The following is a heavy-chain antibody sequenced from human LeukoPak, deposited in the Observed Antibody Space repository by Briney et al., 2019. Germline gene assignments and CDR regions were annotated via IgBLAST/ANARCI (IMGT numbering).Heavy chain of an antibody. CDR2: IWYDGSNK. V-gene: IGHV3-33*06. J-gene: IGHJ5*02. D-gene: IGHD6-19*01. CDR1: GFTFSSYG. CDR3: AKVVRPAGDSSAWTGNWFDP. Sequence: GRSLRLSCAASGFTFSSYGMHWVRQAPGKGLEWVAVIWYDGSNKYYADSVKGRFTISRDDSKNTLYLQMNSLRAEDTAVYYCAKVVRPAGDSSAWTGNWFDPWGQGTLVTVSS.